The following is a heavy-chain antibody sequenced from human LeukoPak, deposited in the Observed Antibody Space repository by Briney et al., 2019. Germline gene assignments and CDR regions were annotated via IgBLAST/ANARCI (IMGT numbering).Heavy chain of an antibody. V-gene: IGHV4-34*01. D-gene: IGHD4-17*01. CDR1: GGSFSGYY. J-gene: IGHJ4*02. Sequence: PSETLSLTCAVYGGSFSGYYWSWIRQPPGKGLEWIGEINHSGSTNYNPSLKSRVTISVDTSKNQFSLKLSSVTAADTAVYYCARPDYGDYKRGFDYWGQGTLVTVSS. CDR3: ARPDYGDYKRGFDY. CDR2: INHSGST.